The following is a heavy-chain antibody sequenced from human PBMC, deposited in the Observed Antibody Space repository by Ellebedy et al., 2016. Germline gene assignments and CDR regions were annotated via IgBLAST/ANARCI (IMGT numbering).Heavy chain of an antibody. CDR1: GFTFDDYA. J-gene: IGHJ4*02. V-gene: IGHV3-9*01. CDR3: AKGVGLSSGYYFDY. D-gene: IGHD3-22*01. CDR2: ISWNSGSI. Sequence: GGSLRLSCAASGFTFDDYAMHWVRQAPGKGLEWVSGISWNSGSIGYADSVKGRFTISKDNAKNSLYRQMNSLRAEDTAFYYCAKGVGLSSGYYFDYWGQGTLVTVSS.